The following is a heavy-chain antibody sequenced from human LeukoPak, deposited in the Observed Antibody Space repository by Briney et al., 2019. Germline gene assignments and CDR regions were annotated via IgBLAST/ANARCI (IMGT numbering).Heavy chain of an antibody. D-gene: IGHD6-6*01. CDR3: ARDFFEYGSSGWFDP. J-gene: IGHJ5*02. CDR2: IYYSGST. Sequence: SETLSLTCTVSGGSISSYYWSWIRQPPGKGLEWIGYIYYSGSTNYNPSLKSRVTISVDTSKNQFSLKLSSVTAADTAVYYCARDFFEYGSSGWFDPWGQGTLVTVSS. V-gene: IGHV4-59*01. CDR1: GGSISSYY.